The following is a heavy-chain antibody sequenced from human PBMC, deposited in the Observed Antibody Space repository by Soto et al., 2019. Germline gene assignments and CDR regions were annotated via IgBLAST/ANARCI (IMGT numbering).Heavy chain of an antibody. J-gene: IGHJ4*02. CDR3: AKGRGVDY. CDR2: IKYDGSEK. CDR1: GFPFSNFW. V-gene: IGHV3-7*01. Sequence: EVQLEESGGDLVQPGGSLRLACAVSGFPFSNFWMTWFRQAPGKGLQWVANIKYDGSEKYYVDSVKGRFTISRDTAKNSLYLQMNSLRVEDTAVYYCAKGRGVDYWGQGTPVTVSS.